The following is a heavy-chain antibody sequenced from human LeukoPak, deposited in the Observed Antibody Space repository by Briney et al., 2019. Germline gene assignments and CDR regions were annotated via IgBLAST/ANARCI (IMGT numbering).Heavy chain of an antibody. J-gene: IGHJ4*02. CDR2: INHSGST. Sequence: SETLSLTCAVYGGSFSGYYWSWIRQPPGKGLEWIGEINHSGSTNYNPSLKSRVTISVDTSKNQFSLKLSSVTAADTAVYYCARGWWLRGSFDYWGQGTLVTVPS. CDR1: GGSFSGYY. CDR3: ARGWWLRGSFDY. D-gene: IGHD5-12*01. V-gene: IGHV4-34*01.